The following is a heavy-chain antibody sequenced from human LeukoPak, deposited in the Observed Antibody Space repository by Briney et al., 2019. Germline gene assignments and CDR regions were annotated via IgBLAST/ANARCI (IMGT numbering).Heavy chain of an antibody. J-gene: IGHJ3*02. CDR1: GGSISSYY. CDR3: ARDLLLWFGEKGAFDI. D-gene: IGHD3-10*01. Sequence: SGPTLVKPSETLSLTCTVSGGSISSYYWSWIGQPPGKGLEWIGYIYYSGSTNYNPSLKSRVTISVDTSKNQFSLKLSSVTAADTAVYYCARDLLLWFGEKGAFDIWGQGTMVTVSS. V-gene: IGHV4-59*01. CDR2: IYYSGST.